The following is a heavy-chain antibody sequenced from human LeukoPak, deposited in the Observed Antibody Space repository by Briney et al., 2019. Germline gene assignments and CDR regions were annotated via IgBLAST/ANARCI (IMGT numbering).Heavy chain of an antibody. V-gene: IGHV3-66*01. D-gene: IGHD1-26*01. CDR1: GFTVSSNY. CDR2: IYAGGST. Sequence: QPGGSLRLSCAVSGFTVSSNYMSWVRQAPGKGLEWVSLIYAGGSTYYAASVKGRFTISRDNSKNTLYLQMNSLRAEDTAVYYCAKANDPSGSYYVAPFDPWGQGTLVTVSS. J-gene: IGHJ5*02. CDR3: AKANDPSGSYYVAPFDP.